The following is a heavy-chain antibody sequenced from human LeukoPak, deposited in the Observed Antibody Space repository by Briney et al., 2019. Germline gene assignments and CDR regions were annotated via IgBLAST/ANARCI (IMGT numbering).Heavy chain of an antibody. CDR2: ISGSGGST. Sequence: PGGSLRLSCAASGFTFSSYAMSWVRQAPGKGLEWVSAISGSGGSTYYADSVKGRFTISRDNSKNTLYLQMNSLRAEDTAVYYCAPPEVIVVVMADAFDIWGQGTMVTVSS. CDR3: APPEVIVVVMADAFDI. CDR1: GFTFSSYA. D-gene: IGHD3-22*01. J-gene: IGHJ3*02. V-gene: IGHV3-23*01.